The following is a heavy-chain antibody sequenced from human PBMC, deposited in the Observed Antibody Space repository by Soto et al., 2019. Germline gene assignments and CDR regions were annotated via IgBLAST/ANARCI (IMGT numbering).Heavy chain of an antibody. CDR3: XXXXXXXXXGXXXPYFDF. CDR2: ISASGANT. V-gene: IGHV3-23*01. Sequence: EVQLLESGGGLVQPGGPLRLSCVASGFTFSNYDMTXVRQAXGXXXXXXXXISASGANTYYADSVKGRFTISRDNSKXXVXXXXXXXXXXXXXXXXXXXXXXXXXXGXXXPYFDFWGQGSLVTVSS. CDR1: GFTFSNYD. D-gene: IGHD2-21*01. J-gene: IGHJ4*02.